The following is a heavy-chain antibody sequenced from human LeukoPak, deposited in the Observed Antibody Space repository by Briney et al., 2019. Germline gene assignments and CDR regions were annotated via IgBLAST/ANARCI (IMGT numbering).Heavy chain of an antibody. CDR1: GGSIRSSYYY. CDR3: ARGRYSSGWSFDY. CDR2: IYDSGST. Sequence: PSETLSLTCTVSGGSIRSSYYYWGWIRQPPGKGLEWIGSIYDSGSTYYNPSLKSRVTISVDTSKNQFSLKLNSVTAADTAVYYCARGRYSSGWSFDYWGQGTLVTVSS. J-gene: IGHJ4*02. V-gene: IGHV4-39*01. D-gene: IGHD6-19*01.